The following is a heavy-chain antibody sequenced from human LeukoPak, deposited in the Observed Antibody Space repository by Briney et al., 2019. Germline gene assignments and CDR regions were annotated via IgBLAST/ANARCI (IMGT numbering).Heavy chain of an antibody. D-gene: IGHD5-18*01. J-gene: IGHJ4*02. Sequence: GASVKVSCKASGYTFTSYYMHWVRQAPGQGLEWMGIINPSGGSTTYAQKFQGRVTMTRDMSTSTVYMELSSLRSEDTAVYYCARDQGRLLDTAMVGGYWGQGTLVTVSS. CDR3: ARDQGRLLDTAMVGGY. CDR2: INPSGGST. CDR1: GYTFTSYY. V-gene: IGHV1-46*01.